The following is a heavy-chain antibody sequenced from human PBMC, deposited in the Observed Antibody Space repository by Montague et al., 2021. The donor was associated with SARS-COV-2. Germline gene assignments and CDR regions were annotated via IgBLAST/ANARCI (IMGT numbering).Heavy chain of an antibody. Sequence: PALVKPTQTLTLTCTFSGFSLSTSGMCVSWIRQPPGKALEWLALIDWDDDKYYSTSLKTRLTISKDTSKIQVVLTMTNMDPVDTATYYCARTHYDILAGYYIAFDYWGQGTLVTVSS. CDR3: ARTHYDILAGYYIAFDY. CDR2: IDWDDDK. J-gene: IGHJ4*02. V-gene: IGHV2-70*01. D-gene: IGHD3-9*01. CDR1: GFSLSTSGMC.